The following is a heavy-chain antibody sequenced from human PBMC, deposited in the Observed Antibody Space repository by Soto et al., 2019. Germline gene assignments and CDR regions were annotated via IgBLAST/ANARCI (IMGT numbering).Heavy chain of an antibody. D-gene: IGHD6-6*01. Sequence: GGSLRLSCTASGFAFSDFAVHWVRQASGRGLEWVGRMRTKANRYATAFAAPVKGRFTISRDDSKNTAYLEMNSLKTEDTAIHYCTRLDHGMDVWGQGTTVTVSS. J-gene: IGHJ6*02. CDR2: MRTKANRYAT. CDR1: GFAFSDFA. CDR3: TRLDHGMDV. V-gene: IGHV3-73*01.